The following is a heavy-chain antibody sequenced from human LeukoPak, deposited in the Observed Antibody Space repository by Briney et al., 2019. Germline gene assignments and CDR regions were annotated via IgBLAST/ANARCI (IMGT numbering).Heavy chain of an antibody. J-gene: IGHJ3*02. CDR3: ARDQSCSGGSCYDAFDI. V-gene: IGHV4-59*01. Sequence: SETLCLTCTVSGGSISSYYWSWIRQPPGKGLEWIGYSYYSGSTNYNPSLKSRVTISVDTSKNQFSLKLSSVTAADTAVYYCARDQSCSGGSCYDAFDIWGQGTMVTVPS. D-gene: IGHD2-15*01. CDR1: GGSISSYY. CDR2: SYYSGST.